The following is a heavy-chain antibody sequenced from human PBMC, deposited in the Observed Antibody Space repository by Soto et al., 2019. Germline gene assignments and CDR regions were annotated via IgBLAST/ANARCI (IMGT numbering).Heavy chain of an antibody. J-gene: IGHJ6*02. D-gene: IGHD6-13*01. Sequence: QVQLVQSGAEVKKPGASVKVSCKASGYTFTSYGISWVRQAPGQGLEWMGWISAYNGNTNYAQKLQRRVTMTTDTSTSTASIEMRSNRSDDTAVYYSAEVSSSWYEGSGSDYYYYGMDVWGQGTMVTVSS. CDR1: GYTFTSYG. CDR2: ISAYNGNT. CDR3: AEVSSSWYEGSGSDYYYYGMDV. V-gene: IGHV1-18*01.